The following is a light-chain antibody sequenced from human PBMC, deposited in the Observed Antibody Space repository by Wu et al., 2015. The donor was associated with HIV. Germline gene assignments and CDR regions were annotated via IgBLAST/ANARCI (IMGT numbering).Light chain of an antibody. CDR3: QHYHNWPPWT. J-gene: IGKJ1*01. CDR1: QSVSNS. Sequence: EVVMTQSPATLSVSPGERATLSCRTSQSVSNSLAWYQHKPGQGPRLLIYGSFTRASGTPARFSGSGSGTEFTPTISDIQSEDFAVYYCQHYHNWPPWTFGQGTKVEMK. CDR2: GSF. V-gene: IGKV3-15*01.